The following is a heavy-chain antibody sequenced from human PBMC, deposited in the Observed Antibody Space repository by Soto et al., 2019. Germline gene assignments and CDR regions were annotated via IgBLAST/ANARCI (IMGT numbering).Heavy chain of an antibody. CDR3: ARPNRHYYYYGKDV. CDR1: GFTFSSYA. CDR2: ISYDGSNK. Sequence: QVQLVESGGGVVQPGRSLRVSCAASGFTFSSYAMHWVRQAPGKGLEWVAVISYDGSNKYYADSVKGRFTISRDNSKNTLYLQMNSLRAEDTAVYYCARPNRHYYYYGKDVWGQGTTVTVSS. V-gene: IGHV3-30-3*01. D-gene: IGHD7-27*01. J-gene: IGHJ6*02.